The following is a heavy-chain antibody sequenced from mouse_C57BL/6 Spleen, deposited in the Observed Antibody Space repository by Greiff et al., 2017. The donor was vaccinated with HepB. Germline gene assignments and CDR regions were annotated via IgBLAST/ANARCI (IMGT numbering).Heavy chain of an antibody. V-gene: IGHV1-19*01. CDR1: GYTFTDYY. J-gene: IGHJ3*01. CDR3: AFSYYYGSSQFAY. Sequence: EVQLQQSGPVLVKPGASVKMSCKASGYTFTDYYMNWVKQSHGKSLEWIGVINPYNGGTSYNQKFKGKATLTVDKSSSTAYMELNSLTSEDSAVYYCAFSYYYGSSQFAYWGQGTLVTVSA. CDR2: INPYNGGT. D-gene: IGHD1-1*01.